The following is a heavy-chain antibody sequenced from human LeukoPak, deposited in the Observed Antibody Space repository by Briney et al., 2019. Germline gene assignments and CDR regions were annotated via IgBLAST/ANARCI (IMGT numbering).Heavy chain of an antibody. J-gene: IGHJ5*02. CDR2: ISYDGSNK. V-gene: IGHV3-30*04. CDR3: ARDVKDWFDP. CDR1: GFTFSSYA. D-gene: IGHD2/OR15-2a*01. Sequence: GGSLRLSCAASGFTFSSYAMHWVRQAPGKGLEWVAVISYDGSNKYYADSVKGRFTISRDNAKNSLYLQMNSLRAEDTAVYYCARDVKDWFDPWGQGTLVTVSS.